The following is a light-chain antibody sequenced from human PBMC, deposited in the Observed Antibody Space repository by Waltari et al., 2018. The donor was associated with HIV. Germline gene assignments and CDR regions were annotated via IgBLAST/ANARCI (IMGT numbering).Light chain of an antibody. Sequence: QSVLTQPPSMSAAPGQRVPISCSGGSSNLGINYVSWSQQLPGTAPKLLIYANVKRPSGIPDRFSGSKSGTSATLDITGLQTGDEADYYCGAWDASLTSGVFGGGTKVTVL. CDR2: ANV. J-gene: IGLJ3*02. CDR1: SSNLGINY. CDR3: GAWDASLTSGV. V-gene: IGLV1-51*01.